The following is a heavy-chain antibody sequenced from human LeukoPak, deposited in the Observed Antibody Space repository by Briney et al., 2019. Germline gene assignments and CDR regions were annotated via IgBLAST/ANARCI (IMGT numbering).Heavy chain of an antibody. CDR1: GFTFSSYS. CDR2: ISSSSSTI. CDR3: ARDRQQLVVYYYYYMDV. V-gene: IGHV3-48*04. Sequence: GGFLRLSCAASGFTFSSYSMNWVRQAPGKGLERVSYISSSSSTIYYADSVKGRFTISRDNAKNSLYLQMNSLRAEDTAVYYCARDRQQLVVYYYYYMDVWGKGTTVTVSS. D-gene: IGHD6-13*01. J-gene: IGHJ6*03.